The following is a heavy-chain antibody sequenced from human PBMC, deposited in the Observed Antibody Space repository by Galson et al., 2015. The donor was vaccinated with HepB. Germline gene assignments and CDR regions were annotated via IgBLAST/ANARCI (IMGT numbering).Heavy chain of an antibody. D-gene: IGHD5-24*01. J-gene: IGHJ4*02. V-gene: IGHV3-11*06. Sequence: SLRLSCAASGFTFSDYYMSWIRQAPGKGLEWVSYISSSSSYTNYADSVKGRFTISRDNAKNSLYLQMNSLRAEDTAVYYCARVLEKKYYFDYWGQGTLVTVSS. CDR2: ISSSSSYT. CDR1: GFTFSDYY. CDR3: ARVLEKKYYFDY.